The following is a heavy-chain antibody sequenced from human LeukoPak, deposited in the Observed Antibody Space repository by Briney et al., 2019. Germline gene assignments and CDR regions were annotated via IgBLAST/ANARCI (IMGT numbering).Heavy chain of an antibody. Sequence: GGSLRHSCAASGFTFSTYNMNWVRQAPGKGLEWVSSISGSSNFIYYEDSVKGRFTISRDNAKNSLYLQINSLRAEDTAVYYCARDYCSSISCSDYWGQGTLVTVSS. J-gene: IGHJ4*02. CDR1: GFTFSTYN. D-gene: IGHD2-2*01. CDR3: ARDYCSSISCSDY. V-gene: IGHV3-21*01. CDR2: ISGSSNFI.